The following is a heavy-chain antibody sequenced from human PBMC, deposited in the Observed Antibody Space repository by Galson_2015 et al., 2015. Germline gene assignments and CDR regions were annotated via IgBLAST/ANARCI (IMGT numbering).Heavy chain of an antibody. CDR2: IKSKTDGGTT. CDR1: GFTFSNAW. Sequence: SLRLSCAASGFTFSNAWMSWVRQAPGKGLEWVGRIKSKTDGGTTDYAAPVKGRFTISRDDSKNTLYLQMNSLKTEDTAVYYCTTVLGQRCSSTSCPIDDYWGQGTLVTVSS. J-gene: IGHJ4*02. D-gene: IGHD2-2*01. V-gene: IGHV3-15*01. CDR3: TTVLGQRCSSTSCPIDDY.